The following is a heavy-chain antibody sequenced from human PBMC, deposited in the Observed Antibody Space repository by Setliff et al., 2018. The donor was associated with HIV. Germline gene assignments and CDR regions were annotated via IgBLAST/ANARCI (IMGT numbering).Heavy chain of an antibody. Sequence: PSETLSLTCTVSGGSISSGSYYWGWIRQPPGKGLEWIGSIYHSGSTYYNPSLKSRVTISVDTSKNQVSLRLTSVTAADTAVYYCARQSITIFGVVISGFDPWGQGTLVTVSS. CDR3: ARQSITIFGVVISGFDP. CDR1: GGSISSGSYY. D-gene: IGHD3-3*01. CDR2: IYHSGST. V-gene: IGHV4-39*01. J-gene: IGHJ5*02.